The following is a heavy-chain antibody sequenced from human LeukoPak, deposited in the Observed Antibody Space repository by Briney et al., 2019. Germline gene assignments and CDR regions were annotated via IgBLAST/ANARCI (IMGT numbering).Heavy chain of an antibody. CDR3: ARNYYDSSGYYYAFDY. J-gene: IGHJ4*02. Sequence: GGSLRLSCAASGFIFSSFRMNWVRQAPGKGLECVSSISSSGSLIYYADSMKGRFTVSRDNAKNTLFLQLNSLRAEDTAVYYWARNYYDSSGYYYAFDYWGQGTLVTVSS. D-gene: IGHD3-22*01. CDR2: ISSSGSLI. CDR1: GFIFSSFR. V-gene: IGHV3-21*01.